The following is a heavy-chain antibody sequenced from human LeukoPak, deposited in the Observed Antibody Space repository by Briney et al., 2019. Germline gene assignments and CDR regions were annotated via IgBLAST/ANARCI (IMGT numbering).Heavy chain of an antibody. D-gene: IGHD3-22*01. CDR2: ISYSGST. CDR3: ARVTDYYDSSGQSGPYDAFDI. V-gene: IGHV4-39*07. CDR1: GDSFRSSTYY. J-gene: IGHJ3*02. Sequence: SETLSLTCTVSGDSFRSSTYYWGWIRQPPEKGLEWIASISYSGSTYHNPSLKSRVTISVDTSKNQFSLKLSSVTAADTAVYYCARVTDYYDSSGQSGPYDAFDIWGQGTMVTVSS.